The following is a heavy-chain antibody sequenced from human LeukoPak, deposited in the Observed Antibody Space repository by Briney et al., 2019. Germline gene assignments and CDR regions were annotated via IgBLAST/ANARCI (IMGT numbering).Heavy chain of an antibody. Sequence: GGSLRLSCAASGFTFDDYAMHWVRQAPGKGLEWVSGISWNSGSIGYADSVKGRFTISRDNAKNSLYLQMNSLRAEDTAVYYCARDYHSSWFFDWFDPWGQGTLVTVSS. CDR1: GFTFDDYA. CDR2: ISWNSGSI. V-gene: IGHV3-9*01. J-gene: IGHJ5*02. CDR3: ARDYHSSWFFDWFDP. D-gene: IGHD6-13*01.